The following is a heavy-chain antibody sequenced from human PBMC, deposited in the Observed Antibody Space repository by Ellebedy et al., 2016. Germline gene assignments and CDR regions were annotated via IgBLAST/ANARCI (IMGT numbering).Heavy chain of an antibody. Sequence: SETLSLXXGVYGGSFSGYYWTWIRQPPGKGLEWIGEINLSGVTNYNPSLKRRVAISIETSKKQFSLSLTSVTAADTAIYYCARAGTTVTRGFDSWGQGTLVIVSS. J-gene: IGHJ4*02. V-gene: IGHV4-34*01. CDR1: GGSFSGYY. D-gene: IGHD4-17*01. CDR2: INLSGVT. CDR3: ARAGTTVTRGFDS.